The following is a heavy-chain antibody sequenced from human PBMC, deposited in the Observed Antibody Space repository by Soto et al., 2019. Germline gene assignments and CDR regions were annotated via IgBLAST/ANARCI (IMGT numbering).Heavy chain of an antibody. CDR1: GVSFNNNG. V-gene: IGHV1-69*01. Sequence: QVQLVQSGAEVKKPGSSVKVSCKTSGVSFNNNGIGWVRQAPGHGLEWMGGVSPPFRTSNYARKFRGRISITADASTGTVNMALSSLTSEDTAQYYCARVLYYGSGSYSPYGMDVWGQGTTVTVSS. J-gene: IGHJ6*02. CDR3: ARVLYYGSGSYSPYGMDV. CDR2: VSPPFRTS. D-gene: IGHD3-10*01.